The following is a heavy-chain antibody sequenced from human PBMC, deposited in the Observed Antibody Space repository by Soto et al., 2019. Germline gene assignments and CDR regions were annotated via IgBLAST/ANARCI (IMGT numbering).Heavy chain of an antibody. CDR2: ISGSGGST. J-gene: IGHJ4*02. CDR3: AKDSMSSNPLLLAAAPSVGSFDY. Sequence: GGSLRLSCAASGFTFSSYAMSWVRQAPGKGLEWVSAISGSGGSTYYADSVKGRFTISRDNSKNTLYLQMNSLRAEDTAVYYCAKDSMSSNPLLLAAAPSVGSFDYWGQGTLVTVSS. CDR1: GFTFSSYA. D-gene: IGHD6-13*01. V-gene: IGHV3-23*01.